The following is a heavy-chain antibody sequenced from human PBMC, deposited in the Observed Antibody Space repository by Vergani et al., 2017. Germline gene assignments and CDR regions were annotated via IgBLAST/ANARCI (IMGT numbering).Heavy chain of an antibody. J-gene: IGHJ4*02. CDR3: ARVHEHKTYYYDSRGYDHFDY. D-gene: IGHD3-22*01. V-gene: IGHV3-23*01. CDR1: GFTFSSYA. Sequence: EVQLLESGGGLVQPGGSLRLSCAASGFTFSSYAMSWVRQAPGKGLEWVSAISGSGGSTYYADSVKGRFTISRDNSKNTLYLQMNSLRAEDTAVDYCARVHEHKTYYYDSRGYDHFDYWGQGTLVTVSS. CDR2: ISGSGGST.